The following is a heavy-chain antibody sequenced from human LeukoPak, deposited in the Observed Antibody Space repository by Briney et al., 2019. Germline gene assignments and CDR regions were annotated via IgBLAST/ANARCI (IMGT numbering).Heavy chain of an antibody. CDR1: GGSVTSTNW. Sequence: SETLSLTCDVSGGSVTSTNWCTCVRQPPGKGLEWIVEVHLDGRTNYNPSLKSRLIMTVDLPENHISLKLTSVTAADTAVYYCAWTFSYRVELEVGFDYWSQGTMVTVSS. CDR2: VHLDGRT. CDR3: AWTFSYRVELEVGFDY. V-gene: IGHV4-4*02. D-gene: IGHD2-15*01. J-gene: IGHJ4*02.